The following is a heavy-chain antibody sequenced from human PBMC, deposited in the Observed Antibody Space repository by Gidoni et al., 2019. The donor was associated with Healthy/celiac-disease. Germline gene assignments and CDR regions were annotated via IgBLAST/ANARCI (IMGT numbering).Heavy chain of an antibody. D-gene: IGHD5-12*01. CDR3: AREGRYSGYDQYYYMDV. CDR2: INHSGST. V-gene: IGHV4-34*01. CDR1: GGSLSGYS. J-gene: IGHJ6*03. Sequence: QVQLQQWGAGLLKPSETLSLTCAVYGGSLSGYSWSWIRQPPGKGLAWIGEINHSGSTNYNPSLKSRVTISVDTSKNQFSLKLSSVTAADTAVYYCAREGRYSGYDQYYYMDVWGKGTTVTVSS.